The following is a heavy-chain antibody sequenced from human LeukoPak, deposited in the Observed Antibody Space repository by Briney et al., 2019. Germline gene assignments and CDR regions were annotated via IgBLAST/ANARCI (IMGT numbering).Heavy chain of an antibody. D-gene: IGHD3-10*01. CDR3: ARVDRSVRGEDAFDI. CDR2: IYYSGST. CDR1: GGSISSYY. J-gene: IGHJ3*02. Sequence: SETLSLTCTVSGGSISSYYWSWLRQPPGKGLEWIGYIYYSGSTNYNPSLKSRVTISVDTSKNQFSLKLSSVTAADTAVYYCARVDRSVRGEDAFDIWGQGTMVTVSS. V-gene: IGHV4-59*01.